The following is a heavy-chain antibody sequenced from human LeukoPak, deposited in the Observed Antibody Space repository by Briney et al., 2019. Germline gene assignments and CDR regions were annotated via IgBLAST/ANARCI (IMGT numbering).Heavy chain of an antibody. J-gene: IGHJ4*02. CDR2: ISWNGGSI. CDR3: AKGRYSSSYFFDY. D-gene: IGHD6-13*01. V-gene: IGHV3-9*01. CDR1: GISFDDYA. Sequence: PGGSLRLSCAASGISFDDYAMHWVRQAPGKGLEWVSGISWNGGSIAYADSVKGRFTISRDNARNSLYLQMNSLRPEDTALYYCAKGRYSSSYFFDYWGQGTLVTVSS.